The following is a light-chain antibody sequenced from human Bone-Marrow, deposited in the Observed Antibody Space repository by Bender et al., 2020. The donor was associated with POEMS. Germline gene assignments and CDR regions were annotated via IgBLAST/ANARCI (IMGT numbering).Light chain of an antibody. V-gene: IGLV1-44*01. CDR1: YSNIESNT. CDR3: AAWDDSLSGPV. CDR2: VDD. Sequence: QSVLTQPPSASGTPGQTVTISCSGSYSNIESNTVNWYQQVPGTAPKLLLYVDDKRPSGVPDRFSGSKIGTSASLTISGLRSEDEANYYCAAWDDSLSGPVFGGGTKLTVL. J-gene: IGLJ3*02.